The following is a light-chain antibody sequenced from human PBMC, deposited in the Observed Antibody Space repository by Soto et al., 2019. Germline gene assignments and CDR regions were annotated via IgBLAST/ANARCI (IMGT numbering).Light chain of an antibody. CDR2: DAS. J-gene: IGKJ2*01. CDR1: QSISSW. V-gene: IGKV1-5*01. CDR3: QQYNSYSYT. Sequence: DIQMTQSPSTLSASVGDRVTITCRASQSISSWLAWYQQKPGKAPKLLIYDASSLKSGVPSRFSGSGSGTEFTLTISSLQPDDFATYDCQQYNSYSYTFGQGTKLEIK.